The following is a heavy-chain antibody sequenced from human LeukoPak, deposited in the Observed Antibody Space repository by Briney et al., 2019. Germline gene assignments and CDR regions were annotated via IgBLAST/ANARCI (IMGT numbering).Heavy chain of an antibody. J-gene: IGHJ4*02. CDR1: GFTFSSYW. Sequence: GGSLTLSCAASGFTFSSYWMRWVRQAPGKGLEWVANIKQDGSEKYYVDSVKGRFTISRDNAKNSLFLQMNSLRAEDTAVYYCARGYSSSWYNRFDYWGQGTLVTVSS. CDR3: ARGYSSSWYNRFDY. CDR2: IKQDGSEK. D-gene: IGHD6-13*01. V-gene: IGHV3-7*01.